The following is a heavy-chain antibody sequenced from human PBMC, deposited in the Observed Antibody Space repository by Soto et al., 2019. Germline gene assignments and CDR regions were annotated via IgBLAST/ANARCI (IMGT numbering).Heavy chain of an antibody. J-gene: IGHJ4*02. CDR1: GFTFSSCA. V-gene: IGHV3-30-3*01. CDR2: ISYDGSNK. D-gene: IGHD3-3*01. Sequence: GGSLRLSCAASGFTFSSCAMHWVHQAPGKGLEWVAVISYDGSNKYYADSVKGRFTVSRDNSKNTLYLQVNSLRAEDTAVYYCARDKRDLRFLEWSYYFDYWGQGT. CDR3: ARDKRDLRFLEWSYYFDY.